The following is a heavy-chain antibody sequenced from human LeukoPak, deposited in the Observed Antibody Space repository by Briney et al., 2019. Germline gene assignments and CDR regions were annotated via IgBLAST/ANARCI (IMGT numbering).Heavy chain of an antibody. D-gene: IGHD6-6*01. V-gene: IGHV3-33*01. Sequence: PGGSLRLSCAASGFTFSSYEMNWVRQAPGTGLEWVSYIWYDGSNKYYADSVKGRFTISRDNAKNCLYLQMNSLRAEDTALYYCARDLEVGSSCPQGYWGQGTLVTVSS. CDR1: GFTFSSYE. CDR2: IWYDGSNK. J-gene: IGHJ4*02. CDR3: ARDLEVGSSCPQGY.